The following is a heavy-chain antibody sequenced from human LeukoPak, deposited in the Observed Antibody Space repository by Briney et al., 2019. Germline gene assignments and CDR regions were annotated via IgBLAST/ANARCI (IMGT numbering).Heavy chain of an antibody. J-gene: IGHJ4*02. Sequence: GASVKVSCKASGFTFTSDDINWVRQATGQGLEWMGCINPKSGDTDYAQKFQGRVTMTKNTSISTAYMELSSLRFDDTAVYFCARGDDYYDVLTGYSPCASWGQGTPVTVSS. D-gene: IGHD3-9*01. CDR1: GFTFTSDD. CDR3: ARGDDYYDVLTGYSPCAS. V-gene: IGHV1-8*01. CDR2: INPKSGDT.